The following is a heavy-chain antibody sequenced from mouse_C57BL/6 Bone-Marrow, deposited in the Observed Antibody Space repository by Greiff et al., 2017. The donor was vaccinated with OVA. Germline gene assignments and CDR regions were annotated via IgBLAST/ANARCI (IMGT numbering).Heavy chain of an antibody. CDR1: GYTFTSYW. J-gene: IGHJ3*01. CDR2: IFPGSGST. CDR3: ARGSAQATSWFAY. D-gene: IGHD3-2*02. V-gene: IGHV1-56*01. Sequence: VQLQQSGAELVKPGASVKMSCKASGYTFTSYWMQWVRQRPGQGLEWIGEIFPGSGSTYYNEKFKGKATLTVDTSSSTAYMQLSSLTSEDSAVYFCARGSAQATSWFAYWGQGTLVTVSA.